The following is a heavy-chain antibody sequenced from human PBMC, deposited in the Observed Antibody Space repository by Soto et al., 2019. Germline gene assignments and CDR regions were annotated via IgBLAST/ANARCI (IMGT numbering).Heavy chain of an antibody. CDR3: AKDAVYGDGLWLVAD. V-gene: IGHV3-23*01. D-gene: IGHD2-21*02. Sequence: DVQLLESGGGLVQPGGSLRLSCAASGFSFSKYAMIWVRQAPGKGQEWVSGITGSGGTIEYAASVKGRFTISRDNSKNTVYLQRTSLRAEDTAMYYCAKDAVYGDGLWLVADWGQGTLVTVS. CDR1: GFSFSKYA. J-gene: IGHJ4*02. CDR2: ITGSGGTI.